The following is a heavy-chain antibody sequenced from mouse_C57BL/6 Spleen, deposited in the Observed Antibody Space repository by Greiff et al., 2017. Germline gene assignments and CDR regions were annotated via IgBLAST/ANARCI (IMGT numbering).Heavy chain of an antibody. J-gene: IGHJ1*03. CDR3: ARPPYYYGSSYGDYWYFDV. CDR1: GYTFTDYN. CDR2: INPNNGGT. D-gene: IGHD1-1*01. Sequence: VQLQQSGPELVKPGASVKIPCKASGYTFTDYNMDWVKQSHGKSLEWIGDINPNNGGTIYNQKFKGKATLTVDKSSSTAYMELRSLTSEDTAVYYCARPPYYYGSSYGDYWYFDVWGTGTTGTVSS. V-gene: IGHV1-18*01.